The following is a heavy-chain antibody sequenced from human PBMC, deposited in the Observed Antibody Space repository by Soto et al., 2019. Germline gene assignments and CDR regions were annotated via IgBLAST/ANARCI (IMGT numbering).Heavy chain of an antibody. D-gene: IGHD1-1*01. CDR2: IYYSGST. CDR3: ARGALERRWDYFDY. Sequence: QLQLQESGPGLVKPSETLCLTCTVSGGSISSSSYYWGWIRQPPGKGLEWIGSIYYSGSTYYNPSLKSRVTISVDTSKNQFSLKLSSVTAADTAVYYCARGALERRWDYFDYWGQGTLVTVSS. V-gene: IGHV4-39*01. CDR1: GGSISSSSYY. J-gene: IGHJ4*02.